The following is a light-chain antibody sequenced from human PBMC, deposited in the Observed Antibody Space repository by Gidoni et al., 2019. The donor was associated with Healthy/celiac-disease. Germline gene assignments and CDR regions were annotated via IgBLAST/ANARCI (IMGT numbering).Light chain of an antibody. J-gene: IGKJ2*03. CDR1: QSISSY. CDR3: QQSYRTPDS. CDR2: AAS. Sequence: DIQMTQSPSSLSASEGDRVTITCRASQSISSYLNWYQQKPGKAPKLLIYAASSLQSGVPSRFSGSGSGTDFTLTISSLQPEDFATYYCQQSYRTPDSFXQXTKLEIK. V-gene: IGKV1-39*01.